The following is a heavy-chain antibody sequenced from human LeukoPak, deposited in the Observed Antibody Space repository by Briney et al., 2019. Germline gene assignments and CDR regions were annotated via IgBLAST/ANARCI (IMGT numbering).Heavy chain of an antibody. CDR2: INHSGST. V-gene: IGHV4-34*01. J-gene: IGHJ5*02. D-gene: IGHD3-10*01. CDR1: GGSFSGYY. Sequence: SETLSLTCAVYGGSFSGYYWSWIRQPPGKGLEWIGEINHSGSTNYNPSLKRRVTISVDTSKNQSSLKLSSVTAADTAVYYCARARIWFGELSFDPWGQGTLVTVSS. CDR3: ARARIWFGELSFDP.